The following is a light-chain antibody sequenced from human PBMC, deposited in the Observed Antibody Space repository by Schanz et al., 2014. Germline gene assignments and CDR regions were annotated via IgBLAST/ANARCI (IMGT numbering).Light chain of an antibody. CDR3: CSYAGSSTWV. CDR1: SGDVGSYNL. J-gene: IGLJ3*02. CDR2: EGS. V-gene: IGLV2-23*01. Sequence: QSALTQPASVSGSPGQSITISCTGTSGDVGSYNLVSWYQQHPGKAPKLMIYEGSKRPSGVSNRFSGSKSGNTASLTISGLQAEDEADYYCCSYAGSSTWVFGGGTKFTVL.